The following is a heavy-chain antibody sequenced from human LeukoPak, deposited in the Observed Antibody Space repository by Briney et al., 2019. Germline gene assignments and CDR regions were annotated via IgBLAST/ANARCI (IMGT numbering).Heavy chain of an antibody. Sequence: GGSLRLSCAASGFTFSSYGMHWVRQAPGKGLEWVAFIRYDGSNKYYADSVKGRFTISRDNSKNTLYLQMSSLRTEDTSVYYCAKVMLWFGDLNDYWGQGTLVTVSS. CDR1: GFTFSSYG. CDR3: AKVMLWFGDLNDY. D-gene: IGHD3-10*01. J-gene: IGHJ4*02. CDR2: IRYDGSNK. V-gene: IGHV3-30*02.